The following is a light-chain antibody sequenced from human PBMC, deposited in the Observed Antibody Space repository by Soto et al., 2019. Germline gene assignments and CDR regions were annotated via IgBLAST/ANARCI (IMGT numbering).Light chain of an antibody. V-gene: IGKV1-5*03. CDR1: QTISSW. Sequence: DIQMTQSPSTLSGSVGDRVTITCWASQTISSWLAWYQQKPGKAPKLLICNASTLKSGAPSRFSDSVSGTEFTLTISSLQPDYFATYYCQDDNSYSEAFGQGTKVERK. CDR3: QDDNSYSEA. J-gene: IGKJ1*01. CDR2: NAS.